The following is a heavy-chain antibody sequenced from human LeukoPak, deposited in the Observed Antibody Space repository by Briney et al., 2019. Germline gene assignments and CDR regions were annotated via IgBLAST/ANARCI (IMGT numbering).Heavy chain of an antibody. V-gene: IGHV3-23*01. D-gene: IGHD6-19*01. J-gene: IGHJ3*02. CDR3: ARGGWLEI. CDR2: ISGSGEST. CDR1: GFTFSSYT. Sequence: GGSLRLSCAASGFTFSSYTMTWVRQAPGEGLEWVSCISGSGESTYYADSVKGRFTISRDNSKNTLFLQMNSLRAEDTAVYYCARGGWLEIWGQGTMVTVSS.